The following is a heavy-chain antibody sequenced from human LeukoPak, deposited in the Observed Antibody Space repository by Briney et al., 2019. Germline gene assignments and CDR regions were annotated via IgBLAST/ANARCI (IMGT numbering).Heavy chain of an antibody. CDR1: GFTVSSNY. CDR3: ARDRVSGSRRSPIPYYYYGMDV. CDR2: IYSGGST. J-gene: IGHJ6*02. Sequence: GGSLRLSCAASGFTVSSNYMSWVRQAPGKGLEWVSVIYSGGSTYYADSVKGRFTISRDNSKNTLYLQMNSLRAEDTAVYYCARDRVSGSRRSPIPYYYYGMDVWGQGTTVTVSS. V-gene: IGHV3-66*01. D-gene: IGHD6-25*01.